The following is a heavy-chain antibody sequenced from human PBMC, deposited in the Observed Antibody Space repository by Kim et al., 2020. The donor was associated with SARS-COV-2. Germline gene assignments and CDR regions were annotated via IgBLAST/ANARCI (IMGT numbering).Heavy chain of an antibody. CDR3: ARGSGSYGFDY. J-gene: IGHJ4*02. Sequence: YADAARGRLTSSRNNAKNTVYLQMSSLRAEDTAVYYCARGSGSYGFDYWGQGILVTVSS. D-gene: IGHD1-26*01. V-gene: IGHV3-74*01.